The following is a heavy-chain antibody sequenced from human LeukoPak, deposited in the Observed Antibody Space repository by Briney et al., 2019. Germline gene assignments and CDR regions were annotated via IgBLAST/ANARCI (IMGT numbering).Heavy chain of an antibody. V-gene: IGHV4-34*01. D-gene: IGHD3-22*01. J-gene: IGHJ4*02. CDR2: INHSGST. Sequence: PSETLSLTCAVYGGSFSGYYWSWIRQPPGKGLEWIGEINHSGSTNYNPSLKSRVTISVDTSKEQFSLKLSSVTAADTAVYYCVTYYFDSSGPKKNYWGQGTLVTVSS. CDR3: VTYYFDSSGPKKNY. CDR1: GGSFSGYY.